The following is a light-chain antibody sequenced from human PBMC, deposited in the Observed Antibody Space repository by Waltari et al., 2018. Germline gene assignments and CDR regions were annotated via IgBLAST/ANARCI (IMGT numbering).Light chain of an antibody. Sequence: QSALSQPASVSGSPGQSLTISCTGTSSDVGGYNFVSWYQQHPGKAPKLMFYHVKKRPSGVSNRFSGSKSGNTASLTISGLQAEDEADYYCCSYTDSSTLVFGGGTKLTVL. CDR2: HVK. CDR1: SSDVGGYNF. J-gene: IGLJ3*02. CDR3: CSYTDSSTLV. V-gene: IGLV2-23*02.